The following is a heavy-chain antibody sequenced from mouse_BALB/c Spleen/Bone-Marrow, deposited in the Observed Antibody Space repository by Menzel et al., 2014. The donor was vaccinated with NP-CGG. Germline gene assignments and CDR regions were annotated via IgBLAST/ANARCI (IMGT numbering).Heavy chain of an antibody. J-gene: IGHJ2*01. CDR1: GYTFTSYW. CDR3: TIGGLDY. Sequence: VQRVESGDELVKPGASVKLSCTASGYTFTSYWMHWVKLRPGQGFEWIGEIHPRTGGTHYNEKFRRKAPLNVDKSSLTSCQQLSSPTSEDYAVYYCTIGGLDYWGQCTTLTVA. CDR2: IHPRTGGT. V-gene: IGHV1S16*01.